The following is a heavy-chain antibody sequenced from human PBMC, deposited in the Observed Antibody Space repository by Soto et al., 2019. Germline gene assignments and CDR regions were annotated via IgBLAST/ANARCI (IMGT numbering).Heavy chain of an antibody. CDR2: ISGSGGST. CDR1: GFTFSSYA. J-gene: IGHJ4*02. V-gene: IGHV3-23*01. D-gene: IGHD2-21*02. Sequence: GESLKISCAASGFTFSSYAMSWVRQAPGKGLEWVSAISGSGGSTYYADSVKGRSTISRDNSKNTLYLQMNSLRAEDTAVYYCAKGDRIVVVTATLYWGQGTLVTVSS. CDR3: AKGDRIVVVTATLY.